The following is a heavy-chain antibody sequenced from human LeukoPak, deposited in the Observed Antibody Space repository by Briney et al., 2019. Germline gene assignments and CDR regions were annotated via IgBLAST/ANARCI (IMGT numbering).Heavy chain of an antibody. J-gene: IGHJ4*02. V-gene: IGHV4-34*01. D-gene: IGHD5-24*01. CDR1: GGSFSGYY. Sequence: PSETLSLTCAVYGGSFSGYYWSWIRQPPGKGLEWIGEINHSGSTNYNPSLKSRVTISVDTSKNQFSLKLSSVTAADTAVYYCARGRGWLQVFDYWGQGTLVAVSS. CDR2: INHSGST. CDR3: ARGRGWLQVFDY.